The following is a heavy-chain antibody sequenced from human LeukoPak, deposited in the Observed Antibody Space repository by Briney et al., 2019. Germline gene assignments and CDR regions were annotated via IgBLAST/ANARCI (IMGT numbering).Heavy chain of an antibody. D-gene: IGHD3-10*01. CDR3: ANGGLREVIITHPDYFDY. V-gene: IGHV3-9*01. J-gene: IGHJ4*02. CDR1: GFTFDDYA. Sequence: GGSLRLSCAASGFTFDDYAMHWVRQAPGKGLEWVSGISWNSGSIGYADSVKGRFTISRDNAKNSPYLQMNSLRDEDTAVYYCANGGLREVIITHPDYFDYWGQGTLVTVSS. CDR2: ISWNSGSI.